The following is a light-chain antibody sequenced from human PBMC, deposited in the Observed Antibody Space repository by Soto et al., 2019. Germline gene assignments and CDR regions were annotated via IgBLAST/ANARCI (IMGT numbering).Light chain of an antibody. Sequence: DPVMTQSPLSLPVTPGEPASISCRSSQSLLHSNGYNYLDWYLQKPGQSPQLLIYLGSNRTSGVPGRFSGRGSGTDFTLKISRVEAEDVGVYCCLQALQTPWSLGQGTKVEIK. CDR2: LGS. J-gene: IGKJ1*01. V-gene: IGKV2-28*01. CDR1: QSLLHSNGYNY. CDR3: LQALQTPWS.